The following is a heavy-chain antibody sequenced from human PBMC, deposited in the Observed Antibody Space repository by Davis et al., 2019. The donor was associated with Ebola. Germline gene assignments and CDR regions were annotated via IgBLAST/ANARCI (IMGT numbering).Heavy chain of an antibody. CDR3: ARDRVPYCSNGVGYSWFDP. V-gene: IGHV3-30-3*01. CDR1: GFTFSNYA. D-gene: IGHD2-8*01. Sequence: PGGSLRLSCAASGFTFSNYAMHWVREAPAKGLEWVAIISYDGSNKYYADSVKGRFTISRDNSKNTLYLQLNSLGAADTAVYYCARDRVPYCSNGVGYSWFDPSGQGTLVTLSS. CDR2: ISYDGSNK. J-gene: IGHJ5*02.